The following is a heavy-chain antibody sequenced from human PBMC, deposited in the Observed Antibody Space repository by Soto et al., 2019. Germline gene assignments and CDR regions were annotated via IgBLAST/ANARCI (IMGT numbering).Heavy chain of an antibody. CDR1: GFTFSSYG. V-gene: IGHV3-33*01. D-gene: IGHD3-22*01. J-gene: IGHJ3*02. CDR2: IWYDGSNK. CDR3: ARGPEYTNYYDSSGLENDAFDI. Sequence: QVQLVESGGGVVQPGRSLRLSCAASGFTFSSYGMHWVRQAPGKGLEWVAVIWYDGSNKYYADSVKGRFTISRDNSKNTLYLQMNSLRAEDTAVYYCARGPEYTNYYDSSGLENDAFDIWGQGTMVTVSS.